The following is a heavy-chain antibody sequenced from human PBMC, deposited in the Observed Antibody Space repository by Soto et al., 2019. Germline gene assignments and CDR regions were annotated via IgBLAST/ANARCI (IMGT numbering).Heavy chain of an antibody. CDR2: ISYDGSNK. J-gene: IGHJ6*02. Sequence: GGSLRLSCAASGFTFSSYAMHWVRQAPGKGLEWVAVISYDGSNKYYADSVKGRFTISRDNSKNTLYLQMNSLRAEDTAVYYCARDPHRSHYGSGSSYYYYYGMDVWGQGTTVTVSS. CDR1: GFTFSSYA. V-gene: IGHV3-30-3*01. D-gene: IGHD3-10*01. CDR3: ARDPHRSHYGSGSSYYYYYGMDV.